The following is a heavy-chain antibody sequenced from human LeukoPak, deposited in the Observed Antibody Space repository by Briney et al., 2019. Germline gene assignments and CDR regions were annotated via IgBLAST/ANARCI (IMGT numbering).Heavy chain of an antibody. CDR3: TTSRRWFGESKY. V-gene: IGHV3-15*01. Sequence: GGSLRLSCAASGFTFSNAWMSWVRQAPGKGLEWVGRIKRKTDGGTTDYAAPVKGRFTISRDDSKNTLYLQMNSLKTEDTAVYYCTTSRRWFGESKYWGQGTLVTVSS. CDR1: GFTFSNAW. D-gene: IGHD3-10*01. CDR2: IKRKTDGGTT. J-gene: IGHJ4*02.